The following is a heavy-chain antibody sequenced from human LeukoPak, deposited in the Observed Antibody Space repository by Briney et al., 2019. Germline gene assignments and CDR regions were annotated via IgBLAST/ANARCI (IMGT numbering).Heavy chain of an antibody. CDR2: ISSSGSTI. CDR1: GFTFNSYE. CDR3: ARSHSIYSVYNYAY. Sequence: GGSLRLSCAVSGFTFNSYEMNWVRQGPGKGLEWVSYISSSGSTIYYADSVKGRFTISRDNAKNPLYLQMNSLRAEDTAVYYCARSHSIYSVYNYAYWGQGTLVTVSS. D-gene: IGHD5/OR15-5a*01. J-gene: IGHJ4*02. V-gene: IGHV3-48*03.